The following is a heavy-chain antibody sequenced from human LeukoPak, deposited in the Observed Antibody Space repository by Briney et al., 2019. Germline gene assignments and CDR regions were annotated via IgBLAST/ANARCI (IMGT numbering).Heavy chain of an antibody. Sequence: ASVKVSCKASGYTFTSYGISWVRQAPGQGLERMGWISTYNGNTNYAQNLQGRVTMTTDTSTSTAYMELRSLRSNDTAVYYCAREAHAAAGKPHDYWGQGTLVTVSS. CDR2: ISTYNGNT. J-gene: IGHJ4*02. V-gene: IGHV1-18*04. CDR1: GYTFTSYG. D-gene: IGHD6-13*01. CDR3: AREAHAAAGKPHDY.